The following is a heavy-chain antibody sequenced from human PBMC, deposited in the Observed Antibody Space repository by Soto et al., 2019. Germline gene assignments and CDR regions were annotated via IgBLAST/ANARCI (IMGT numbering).Heavy chain of an antibody. V-gene: IGHV1-69*01. D-gene: IGHD3-16*01. CDR2: IIPFSGTV. CDR3: AGGSDDSYARFFCMDV. Sequence: QVQLVQSGAEVKKPGSSVKVSCKAPGGSFMSQAITWVRQAPGQGPERMGGIIPFSGTVTYTQRFQDRLTLTADEPTTTAYMELSSLRSEDTAVYYCAGGSDDSYARFFCMDVWGKVTTVTVAA. J-gene: IGHJ6*04. CDR1: GGSFMSQA.